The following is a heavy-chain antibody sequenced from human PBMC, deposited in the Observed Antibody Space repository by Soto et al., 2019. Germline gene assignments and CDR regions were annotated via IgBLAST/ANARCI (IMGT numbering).Heavy chain of an antibody. J-gene: IGHJ4*01. CDR2: LHYSGST. V-gene: IGHV4-39*01. CDR3: ERPSSTTNFAF. D-gene: IGHD4-17*01. CDR1: GVSISSNDYY. Sequence: SETLSLTCTVSGVSISSNDYYWGWVRQPPGKGLEWIGSLHYSGSTYYNPSLKSRVTISVGTSKNEFSLRVISVTAADTAVYFCERPSSTTNFAFWGHGTLVTVSS.